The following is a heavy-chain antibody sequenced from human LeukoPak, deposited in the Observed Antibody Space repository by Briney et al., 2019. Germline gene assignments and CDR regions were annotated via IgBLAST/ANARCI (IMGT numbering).Heavy chain of an antibody. CDR1: GGSISSYY. CDR2: LSYNGST. V-gene: IGHV4-59*01. D-gene: IGHD3-10*01. Sequence: SETLSLTCTVSGGSISSYYWSWIRQPPGKGLEWIGYLSYNGSTNYNPSLKSRVTISVDTSKNQFSLKLSSVTAADTAVYYCARDLAYYGSGSYMGWFDPWGQGTLVTVSS. CDR3: ARDLAYYGSGSYMGWFDP. J-gene: IGHJ5*02.